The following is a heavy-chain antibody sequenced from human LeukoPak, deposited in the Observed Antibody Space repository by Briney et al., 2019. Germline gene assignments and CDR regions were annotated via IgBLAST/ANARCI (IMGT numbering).Heavy chain of an antibody. CDR3: ARDWPARGYSYDYYFDY. CDR1: GYTFTGYY. CDR2: INPHSGGT. J-gene: IGHJ4*02. V-gene: IGHV1-2*02. D-gene: IGHD5-18*01. Sequence: ASVKVSCKASGYTFTGYYIRWVRQAPGQGLEWMGWINPHSGGTNYAQKFQGRVTMTRDTSISTAYMELSRLRSDDTAVYYCARDWPARGYSYDYYFDYWGQGTLVTVSS.